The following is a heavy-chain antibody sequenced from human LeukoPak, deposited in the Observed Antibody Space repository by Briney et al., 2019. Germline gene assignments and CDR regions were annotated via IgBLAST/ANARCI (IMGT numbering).Heavy chain of an antibody. CDR2: IRYDGSNQ. CDR1: GFTFSSYG. CDR3: AKDSLGYCSSTSCPLRVYYYYMDV. V-gene: IGHV3-30*02. J-gene: IGHJ6*03. Sequence: GGSLRLSCAASGFTFSSYGMHWVRQAPGKGLEWVAFIRYDGSNQYYADSVKGRFTISRDNSKNTLYLQMNSLRAEDTAVYYCAKDSLGYCSSTSCPLRVYYYYMDVWGKGTTVTVSS. D-gene: IGHD2-2*01.